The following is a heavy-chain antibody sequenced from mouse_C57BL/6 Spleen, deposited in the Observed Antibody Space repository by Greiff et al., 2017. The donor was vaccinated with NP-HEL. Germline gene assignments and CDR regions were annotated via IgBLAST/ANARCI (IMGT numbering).Heavy chain of an antibody. Sequence: EVKLVESGGGLVKPGGSLKLSCAASGFTFSDYGMHWVRQAPEKGLEWVAYISSGSSTIYYADTVKGRFTISRDNAKNTLFLQMTSLRSEDTAMYYCASTVVGGYYYAMDYWGQGTSVTVSS. V-gene: IGHV5-17*01. CDR3: ASTVVGGYYYAMDY. CDR2: ISSGSSTI. D-gene: IGHD1-1*01. CDR1: GFTFSDYG. J-gene: IGHJ4*01.